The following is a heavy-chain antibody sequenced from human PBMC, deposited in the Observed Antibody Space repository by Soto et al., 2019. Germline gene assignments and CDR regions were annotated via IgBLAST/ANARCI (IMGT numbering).Heavy chain of an antibody. CDR3: AKVRADYYYGSGPFDY. CDR1: GFTFSSYG. J-gene: IGHJ4*02. CDR2: ISSDGSNK. V-gene: IGHV3-30*18. Sequence: QVQLVESGGGVVQPGRSLRLSCAASGFTFSSYGMHWVRQAPGKGLEWVALISSDGSNKYYADSVKGRFTISRDNSKNTLYLQMNPLRAEDTAVYYCAKVRADYYYGSGPFDYWGPGPRVTVSS. D-gene: IGHD3-10*01.